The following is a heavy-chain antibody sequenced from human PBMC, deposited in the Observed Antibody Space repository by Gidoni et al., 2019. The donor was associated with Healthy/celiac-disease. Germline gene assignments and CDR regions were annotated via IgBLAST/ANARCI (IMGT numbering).Heavy chain of an antibody. V-gene: IGHV2-26*01. CDR2: IFSNDEK. Sequence: QVTLKESGPVLVKPTETLTLTCTVSGFSLSNARMGVSWIRQPPGKALEWLAHIFSNDEKSYSTSLKSRLTISKDTSKSPVVLTMTNMDPVDTATYYCARIVVGGSHGDFDYWGQGTLVTVSS. D-gene: IGHD1-26*01. CDR3: ARIVVGGSHGDFDY. J-gene: IGHJ4*02. CDR1: GFSLSNARMG.